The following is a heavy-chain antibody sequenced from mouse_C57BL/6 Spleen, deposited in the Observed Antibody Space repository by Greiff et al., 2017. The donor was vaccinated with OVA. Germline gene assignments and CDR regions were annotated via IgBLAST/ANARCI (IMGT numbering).Heavy chain of an antibody. V-gene: IGHV1-42*01. D-gene: IGHD2-10*02. CDR2: INPSTGGT. J-gene: IGHJ4*01. CDR3: ARGYGNPAMDY. CDR1: GYSFTGYY. Sequence: VQLQQSGPGLVKPGASVKISCTASGYSFTGYYMHWVKQSPEKSLEWIGEINPSTGGTTYNQTFKARATLTVDKSSSTAYMQLKSLTSEDSAAYYCARGYGNPAMDYWGQGTSVTVSA.